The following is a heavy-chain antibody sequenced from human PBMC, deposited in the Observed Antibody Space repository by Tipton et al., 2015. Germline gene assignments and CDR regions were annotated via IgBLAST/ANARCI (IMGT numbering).Heavy chain of an antibody. CDR3: ARHVSFYYDTHGSDALDI. J-gene: IGHJ3*02. CDR1: GYSFISYW. D-gene: IGHD3-22*01. V-gene: IGHV5-51*01. CDR2: IYPGDSDT. Sequence: VQLVQSGAEVKKPGESLKISCKGSGYSFISYWIGWVRQMPGKGLEWMGIIYPGDSDTRYSPSFQGQVTFSADKSITTAYLQWRSLKASDTAMYYCARHVSFYYDTHGSDALDIWAQGTMVTVSS.